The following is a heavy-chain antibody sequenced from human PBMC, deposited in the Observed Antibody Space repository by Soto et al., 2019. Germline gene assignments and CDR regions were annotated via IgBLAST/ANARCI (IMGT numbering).Heavy chain of an antibody. Sequence: PGGSLRLSCAASGFTFSSYAMSWVRQAPGKGLEWASAIRSSGGNTYYADSVQGRFTISRDNSNNTLYLQMNSLRVADTAVYYCAKRSHSENYYAAFDCWGQGTLVTVSS. CDR2: IRSSGGNT. D-gene: IGHD1-26*01. J-gene: IGHJ4*02. V-gene: IGHV3-23*01. CDR1: GFTFSSYA. CDR3: AKRSHSENYYAAFDC.